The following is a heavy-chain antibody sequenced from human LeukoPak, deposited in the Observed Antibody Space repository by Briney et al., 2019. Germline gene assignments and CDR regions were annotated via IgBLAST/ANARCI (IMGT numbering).Heavy chain of an antibody. V-gene: IGHV1-46*01. D-gene: IGHD2-2*01. CDR1: GYTFTSYH. Sequence: ASVKVSCKTSGYTFTSYHMHWVRQAPGQGLEWVAIIKSTGDTTVYVQKFQGRVTVTRDTSTSTVYMDLSSLSSEDTAVYYCVREDAHTYYFDFWSPGTLVTVSS. J-gene: IGHJ4*02. CDR2: IKSTGDTT. CDR3: VREDAHTYYFDF.